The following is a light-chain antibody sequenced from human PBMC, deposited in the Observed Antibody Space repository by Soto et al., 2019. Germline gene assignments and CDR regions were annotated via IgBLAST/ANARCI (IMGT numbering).Light chain of an antibody. CDR3: QQYNKWPIT. V-gene: IGKV3-15*01. CDR2: GAS. CDR1: QSVSSD. J-gene: IGKJ5*01. Sequence: EVVMTQSPATLSVSPGERATLSCRASQSVSSDLAWYLQKPGQGPRLLIYGASTRATGIPGRFSGSGSGAEFTLTISSLQSEDFAVYFCQQYNKWPITFGQGTRLEIK.